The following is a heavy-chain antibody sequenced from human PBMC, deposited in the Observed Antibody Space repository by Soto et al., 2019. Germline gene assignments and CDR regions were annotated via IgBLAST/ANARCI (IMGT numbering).Heavy chain of an antibody. CDR1: GGSFSGYY. V-gene: IGHV4-34*01. CDR3: ARGRKYSSSWYPAGFDP. CDR2: INHSGST. Sequence: PSETLSLTCAVYGGSFSGYYWIWIRQPPGKGLEWIGEINHSGSTNYNPSLKSRVTISVDTSKDQFSLKLSSVTAADTAVYYCARGRKYSSSWYPAGFDPWGQGTLVTVSS. D-gene: IGHD6-13*01. J-gene: IGHJ5*02.